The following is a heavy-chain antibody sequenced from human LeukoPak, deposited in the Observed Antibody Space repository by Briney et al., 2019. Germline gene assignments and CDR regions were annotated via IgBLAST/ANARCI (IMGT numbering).Heavy chain of an antibody. CDR3: VRDPGRSGSTP. J-gene: IGHJ5*02. CDR1: GFTFSSYW. D-gene: IGHD1-26*01. V-gene: IGHV3-74*01. Sequence: VGSLRLSCTASGFTFSSYWMHWVRQAPGKGLVWVSHTNSDGSRTSYADSVKGRFTISRDNAKNTLHLQMNSLRAEDTAVYYCVRDPGRSGSTPWGQGTLVTVSS. CDR2: TNSDGSRT.